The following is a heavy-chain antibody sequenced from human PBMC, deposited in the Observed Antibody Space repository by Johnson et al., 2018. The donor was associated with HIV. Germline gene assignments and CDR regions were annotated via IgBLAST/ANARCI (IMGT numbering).Heavy chain of an antibody. CDR3: ARGGIAARLAAFDI. Sequence: VQLVESGGGLVQPGGSLRLSCAASGFTFSSYDMHWVRQATGKGLEWVSAIGTAGDTYYPGSVKGRFTISRENAKNSLYLHMNSLRAGDTDVYYCARGGIAARLAAFDIWGQGTMVTVSS. V-gene: IGHV3-13*01. CDR1: GFTFSSYD. CDR2: IGTAGDT. J-gene: IGHJ3*02. D-gene: IGHD6-6*01.